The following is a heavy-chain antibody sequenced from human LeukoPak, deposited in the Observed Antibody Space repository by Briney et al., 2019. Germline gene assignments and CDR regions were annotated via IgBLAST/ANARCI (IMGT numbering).Heavy chain of an antibody. CDR3: ARGGNYYDSSGYYWSHWFDP. CDR1: GGSISSSSYY. J-gene: IGHJ5*02. V-gene: IGHV4-39*07. D-gene: IGHD3-22*01. Sequence: PSETLSLTCTVSGGSISSSSYYWGWIRQPPGKGLEWIGEINHSGSTNYNPSLKSRVTISVDTSKNQFSLKLSSVTAADTAVYYCARGGNYYDSSGYYWSHWFDPWGQGTLVTVSS. CDR2: INHSGST.